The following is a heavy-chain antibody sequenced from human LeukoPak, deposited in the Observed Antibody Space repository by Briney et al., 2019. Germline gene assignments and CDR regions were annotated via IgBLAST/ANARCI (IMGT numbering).Heavy chain of an antibody. CDR2: IYYNGNS. CDR3: ARDYGGNSPGVYFDY. V-gene: IGHV4-39*07. CDR1: GGSISSSIHY. J-gene: IGHJ4*02. Sequence: SETLSLTCTVSGGSISSSIHYWGWIRQPPGKGLEWIGSIYYNGNSYYKQSLKSRVTISLDTSKSQLSLILNSVTAADTAVYYCARDYGGNSPGVYFDYWGQGTLVTVSS. D-gene: IGHD4-23*01.